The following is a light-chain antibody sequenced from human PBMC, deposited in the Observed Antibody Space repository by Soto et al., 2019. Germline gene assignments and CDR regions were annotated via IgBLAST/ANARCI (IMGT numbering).Light chain of an antibody. CDR2: GAS. CDR1: QSVGTR. V-gene: IGKV3-20*01. CDR3: QHYQSGHPIT. Sequence: EILLTPSPDTLSLSPGERATLSCRAAQSVGTRLAWYQHKTGQAPRLLISGASSRATGIPDRFTGSGSETSFTLTISRLEPEDFALYYCQHYQSGHPITFGQGTRLEIK. J-gene: IGKJ5*01.